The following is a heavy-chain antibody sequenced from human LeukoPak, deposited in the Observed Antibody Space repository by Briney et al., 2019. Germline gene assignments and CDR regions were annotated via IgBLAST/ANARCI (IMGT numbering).Heavy chain of an antibody. CDR1: GGSISSYY. D-gene: IGHD4-11*01. V-gene: IGHV4-59*01. CDR3: ASLTVTENYYGMDV. Sequence: SGTLSLTCTVSGGSISSYYWSWIRQPPGKGLEWIGYIYYSGSTNYNPSLKSRVTISVDTSKNQFSLKLSSVTAADTAVYYCASLTVTENYYGMDVWGQGTTVTVSS. CDR2: IYYSGST. J-gene: IGHJ6*02.